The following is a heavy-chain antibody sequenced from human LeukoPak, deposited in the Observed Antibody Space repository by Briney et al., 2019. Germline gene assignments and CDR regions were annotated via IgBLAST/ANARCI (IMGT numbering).Heavy chain of an antibody. D-gene: IGHD3-3*01. CDR3: AYRYDFWSGFHYFDY. V-gene: IGHV4-30-2*01. Sequence: SETLSLTCTVSGGSISSGGYYWSWIRQPPGKGLEWIGYIYHSGSTYYNPSLKSRVTISVDTSKNQFSLKLSSVTAADTAVYYCAYRYDFWSGFHYFDYWGQGTLVTVSS. CDR1: GGSISSGGYY. J-gene: IGHJ4*02. CDR2: IYHSGST.